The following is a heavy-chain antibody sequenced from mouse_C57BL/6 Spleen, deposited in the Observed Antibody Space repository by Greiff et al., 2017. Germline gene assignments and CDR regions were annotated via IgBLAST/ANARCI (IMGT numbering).Heavy chain of an antibody. Sequence: EVKLVESGEGLVKPGGSLKLSCAASGFTFSSYAMSWVRQTPEKRLEWVAYISSGGDYIYYADTVKGRFTISRDNARNTLYLQMSSLKSEDTAMYYCTRGITTVPLFDYWGQGTTLTVSS. CDR2: ISSGGDYI. V-gene: IGHV5-9-1*02. CDR1: GFTFSSYA. CDR3: TRGITTVPLFDY. J-gene: IGHJ2*01. D-gene: IGHD1-1*01.